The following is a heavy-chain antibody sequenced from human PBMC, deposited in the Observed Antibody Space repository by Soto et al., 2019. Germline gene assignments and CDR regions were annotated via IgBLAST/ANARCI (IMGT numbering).Heavy chain of an antibody. CDR1: GYSFTSYW. CDR2: IDPGDSYT. D-gene: IGHD2-2*01. J-gene: IGHJ6*02. Sequence: PGESLTISCTVSGYSFTSYWISWVRQIPGKGLEWMGRIDPGDSYTNYSPSFQGHVTISVDKSISTAYLQWSSLKASDTAMYYCARRYCSSNTCPRNYYAMDVWGQGTTVTGSS. V-gene: IGHV5-10-1*01. CDR3: ARRYCSSNTCPRNYYAMDV.